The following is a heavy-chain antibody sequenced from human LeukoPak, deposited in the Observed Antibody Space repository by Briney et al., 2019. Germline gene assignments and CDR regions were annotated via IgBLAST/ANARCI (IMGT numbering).Heavy chain of an antibody. CDR2: INPNSGGT. D-gene: IGHD2-2*01. J-gene: IGHJ4*02. CDR3: ARSLPSWPASMYYFDY. Sequence: ASVKVSCKASGYTFTGYYMHWVRQAPGQGLEWMGRINPNSGGTNYAQKFQGRVTMTRDTSISTAYMELSRLRSDDTAVYCCARSLPSWPASMYYFDYWGQGTLVTVSS. CDR1: GYTFTGYY. V-gene: IGHV1-2*06.